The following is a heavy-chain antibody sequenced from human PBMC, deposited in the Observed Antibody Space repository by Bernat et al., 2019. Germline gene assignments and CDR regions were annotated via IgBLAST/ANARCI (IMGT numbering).Heavy chain of an antibody. CDR3: ARDRFLDSSSWFDP. CDR1: GYTFTGYY. V-gene: IGHV1-2*02. J-gene: IGHJ5*02. D-gene: IGHD6-6*01. Sequence: QVQLVQSGAEVKKPGASVKVSCKASGYTFTGYYMHWVRQAPGQGLEWMGWINPNSGGTNYAQKFQGRLTRTRDTSISTAYMELSRLRSDDTAVYYCARDRFLDSSSWFDPWGQGTLVTVSS. CDR2: INPNSGGT.